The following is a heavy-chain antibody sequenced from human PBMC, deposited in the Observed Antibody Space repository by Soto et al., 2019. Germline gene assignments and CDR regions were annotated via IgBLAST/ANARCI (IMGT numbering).Heavy chain of an antibody. J-gene: IGHJ4*02. V-gene: IGHV3-53*01. CDR1: GFTVSSNY. CDR2: IYSGGST. Sequence: GGSLRLSCAASGFTVSSNYMSWVRQAPGKGLEWVSVIYSGGSTYYADSVKGRFTISRDNSKNTLCLQMNSLRAEDTAVYYCAREDYYDSSGYYGYWGQGTLVTVSS. CDR3: AREDYYDSSGYYGY. D-gene: IGHD3-22*01.